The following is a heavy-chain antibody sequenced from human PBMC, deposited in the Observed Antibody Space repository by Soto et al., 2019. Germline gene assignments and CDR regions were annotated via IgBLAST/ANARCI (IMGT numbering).Heavy chain of an antibody. CDR2: IYYSGST. Sequence: SETLSLTCTVSGGSISSYYWSWIRQPPGKGLEWIGYIYYSGSTNYNPSLKSRVTISVDTSKNQFSLKLSSVTAADTAVYYCAKDLDYYGSGSYRAEVASDELDYFDYWGQGTLVTVSS. CDR3: AKDLDYYGSGSYRAEVASDELDYFDY. V-gene: IGHV4-59*12. J-gene: IGHJ4*02. CDR1: GGSISSYY. D-gene: IGHD3-10*01.